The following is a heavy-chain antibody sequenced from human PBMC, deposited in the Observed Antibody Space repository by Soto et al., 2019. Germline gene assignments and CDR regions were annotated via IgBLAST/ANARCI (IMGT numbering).Heavy chain of an antibody. V-gene: IGHV3-64D*06. Sequence: GGSLRLSCSASGFTFSSYAMHWVRQAPGKGLEYVSAISSNGGSTYYADSVKGRFTISRDNSKNTLYLQMSSLRAEDTAVYYCVKAVPSTASYFDYWGQGTLVTVSS. CDR3: VKAVPSTASYFDY. D-gene: IGHD5-18*01. J-gene: IGHJ4*02. CDR2: ISSNGGST. CDR1: GFTFSSYA.